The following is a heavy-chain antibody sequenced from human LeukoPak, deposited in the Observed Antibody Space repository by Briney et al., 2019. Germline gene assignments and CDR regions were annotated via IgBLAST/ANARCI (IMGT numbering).Heavy chain of an antibody. D-gene: IGHD3-22*01. CDR2: INHSGST. CDR3: ARPYRPYDSSGYYYGFGY. J-gene: IGHJ4*02. V-gene: IGHV4-34*01. CDR1: GGSFSGYY. Sequence: SETLSLTCAVYGGSFSGYYWSWIRQPPGKGLEWIGEINHSGSTNYNPSLKSRVTISVDTSKNQFSLELSSVTAADTAVYYCARPYRPYDSSGYYYGFGYWGQGTLVTVSS.